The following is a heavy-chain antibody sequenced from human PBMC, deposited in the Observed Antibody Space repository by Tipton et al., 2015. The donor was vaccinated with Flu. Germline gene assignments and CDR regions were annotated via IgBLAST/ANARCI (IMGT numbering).Heavy chain of an antibody. CDR1: GFTFSKYY. V-gene: IGHV3-11*01. D-gene: IGHD5-18*01. Sequence: SLRLSCTASGFTFSKYYMTWIRQAPGKGLEWISYISDNGVIIYYAHSVEGRFTISRDNARNSLYLQMNSLRAEDTAVYYCAREDPERGHSYGPWGQGALVTVSS. CDR3: AREDPERGHSYGP. J-gene: IGHJ5*02. CDR2: ISDNGVII.